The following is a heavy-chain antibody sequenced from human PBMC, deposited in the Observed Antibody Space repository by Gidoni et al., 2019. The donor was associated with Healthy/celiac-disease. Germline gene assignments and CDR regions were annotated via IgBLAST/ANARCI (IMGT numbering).Heavy chain of an antibody. V-gene: IGHV3-7*04. CDR3: ARIRRCGGDCYWDY. CDR1: GFTFSSYW. D-gene: IGHD2-21*02. Sequence: EVQLLESGGGLVQPGGSLRLSCAASGFTFSSYWMSWVRQAPGKGLEWVANIKQDGSEKYYVDSVKGRFTISRDNAKNSLYLQMNSLRAEDTAVYYCARIRRCGGDCYWDYWGQGTLVTVSS. CDR2: IKQDGSEK. J-gene: IGHJ4*02.